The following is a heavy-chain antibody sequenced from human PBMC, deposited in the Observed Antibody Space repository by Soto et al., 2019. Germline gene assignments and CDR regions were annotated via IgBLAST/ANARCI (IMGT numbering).Heavy chain of an antibody. CDR3: ARALGWLQCRYYFDY. D-gene: IGHD5-12*01. J-gene: IGHJ4*02. CDR2: IYYSGST. CDR1: GGSISSGGYY. Sequence: QVQLQESGPGLVKPSQTLSLTCTVSGGSISSGGYYWSWIRKHPGKGLEWIGYIYYSGSTYYNPSLKSRVTISVDTSKNQFSLKLSSVTAADTAVYYCARALGWLQCRYYFDYWGQGTLVTVSS. V-gene: IGHV4-31*03.